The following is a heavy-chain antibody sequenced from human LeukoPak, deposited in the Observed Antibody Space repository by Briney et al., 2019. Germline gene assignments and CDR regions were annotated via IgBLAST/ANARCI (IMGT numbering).Heavy chain of an antibody. CDR3: ARDCSGGSCYSGFDY. J-gene: IGHJ4*02. CDR1: GFTFSTLA. D-gene: IGHD2-15*01. Sequence: GGSLSLSCTASGFTFSTLAMSWVRQAPGKGLEWVSSISSRGDDTTYADSVKGRFTISRDNSKNTLYLQMNSLRAEDTAVYYCARDCSGGSCYSGFDYWGQGTLVTVSS. V-gene: IGHV3-23*01. CDR2: ISSRGDDT.